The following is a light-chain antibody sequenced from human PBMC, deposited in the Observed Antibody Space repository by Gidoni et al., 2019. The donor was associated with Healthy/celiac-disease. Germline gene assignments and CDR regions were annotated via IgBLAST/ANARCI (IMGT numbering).Light chain of an antibody. V-gene: IGKV1-33*01. J-gene: IGKJ4*01. CDR1: QDISNY. CDR2: DAS. CDR3: QQYDNLPV. Sequence: DIQLTQSPSSLSASVGDRVTITCQASQDISNYLNWYQQKPGKAPKLLTYDASNLATGVPSRFSGSGSGTDFTFTISSLQPEDIATYYCQQYDNLPVFGGGTKVEIK.